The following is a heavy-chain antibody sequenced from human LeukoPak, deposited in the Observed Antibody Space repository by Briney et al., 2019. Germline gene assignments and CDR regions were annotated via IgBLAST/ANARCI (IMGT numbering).Heavy chain of an antibody. CDR1: GYTFTSYY. J-gene: IGHJ3*02. V-gene: IGHV1-46*01. CDR2: INPSGGST. D-gene: IGHD1-1*01. CDR3: ARGSNNWNDEGAFDI. Sequence: GASVKVSCKASGYTFTSYYMHWVRQAPGQGLEWMGIINPSGGSTSYAQKFQGRVTMTRDTSTSTVYMELSSLRSEDTAVYYCARGSNNWNDEGAFDIWGQGTMVTVSS.